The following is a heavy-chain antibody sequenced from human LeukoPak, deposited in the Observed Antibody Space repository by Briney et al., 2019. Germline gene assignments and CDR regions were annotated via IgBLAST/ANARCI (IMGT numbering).Heavy chain of an antibody. Sequence: GGSLRLSCAASGFTVSSNSMSWVRQAPGKGLEWVSVIYSGDITYYADSVKGRFTISRDNSKNTLYLQMNSLRAEDTAVYYCARGSGYDYGFPDYWGQGTLVTVSS. V-gene: IGHV3-53*01. CDR2: IYSGDIT. D-gene: IGHD5-18*01. J-gene: IGHJ4*02. CDR1: GFTVSSNS. CDR3: ARGSGYDYGFPDY.